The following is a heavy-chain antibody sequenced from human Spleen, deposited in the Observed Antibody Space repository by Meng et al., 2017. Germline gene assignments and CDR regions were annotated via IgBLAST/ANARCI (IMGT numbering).Heavy chain of an antibody. CDR3: SGHVDY. V-gene: IGHV3-15*01. J-gene: IGHJ4*01. Sequence: EGELVVSGGGFVKPGGSLRLSCAASGFTFSNAWMTWVRQAPGKGLEWIGRMKSNVDGGTVDYAAAVKGRFFISRDDSENTFYLQMNSLKTEDTAVYYCSGHVDYWGHGTLVTVSS. CDR2: MKSNVDGGTV. CDR1: GFTFSNAW.